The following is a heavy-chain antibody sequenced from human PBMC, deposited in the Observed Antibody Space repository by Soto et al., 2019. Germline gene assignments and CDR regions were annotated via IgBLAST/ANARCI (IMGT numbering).Heavy chain of an antibody. D-gene: IGHD3-9*01. Sequence: GGSLRLSCSASGFTFSSYAMHWVRQAPGKGLEYVSVISSNGGSTYHADSVKGRFTISRDNSKNTLYLQMSSLRAEDTAVYYCVRGGRYFDWLLGTHWGQGTLVTVSS. J-gene: IGHJ4*02. CDR2: ISSNGGST. V-gene: IGHV3-64D*06. CDR3: VRGGRYFDWLLGTH. CDR1: GFTFSSYA.